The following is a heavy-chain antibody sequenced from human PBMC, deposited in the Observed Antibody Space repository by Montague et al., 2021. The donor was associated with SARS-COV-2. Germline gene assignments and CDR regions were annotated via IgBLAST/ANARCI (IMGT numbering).Heavy chain of an antibody. J-gene: IGHJ4*02. CDR2: IYWDDDK. CDR3: VHSYADYLFDY. Sequence: PALVKPTQTLTLTCSFSGFSLRTSGVGVGWIRQPPGKALEWLAVIYWDDDKRYSPSLKSRLTITKDTSKNQAVLTMTNMDPVDTATYYCVHSYADYLFDYWGQGTLASASS. CDR1: GFSLRTSGVG. D-gene: IGHD4-17*01. V-gene: IGHV2-5*02.